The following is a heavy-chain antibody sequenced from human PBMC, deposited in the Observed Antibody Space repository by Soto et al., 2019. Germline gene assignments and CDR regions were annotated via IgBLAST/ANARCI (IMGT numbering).Heavy chain of an antibody. D-gene: IGHD1-26*01. CDR3: AKDIGGRATRGSLVVWYYYGMDV. CDR2: ISWNSGSI. J-gene: IGHJ6*02. V-gene: IGHV3-9*01. Sequence: EVQLVESGGGLVQPGRSLRLSCAASGFTFDDYAMHWVRQAPGKGLEWVSGISWNSGSIGYADSVKGRFTISRDNAKNSLYLQMNSLRAEDTALYYCAKDIGGRATRGSLVVWYYYGMDVWGQGTTVTVSS. CDR1: GFTFDDYA.